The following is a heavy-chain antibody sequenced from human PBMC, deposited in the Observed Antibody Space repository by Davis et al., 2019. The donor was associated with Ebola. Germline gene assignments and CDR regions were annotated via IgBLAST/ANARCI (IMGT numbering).Heavy chain of an antibody. D-gene: IGHD1-1*01. CDR2: INPHNGNT. CDR3: ARAQFPTTSDH. Sequence: ASVKASCKAAGGTFSSHGISWVRQAPRQGLEWMGWINPHNGNTNYAQNVQGRVTMTTDTSTSTAYMEVGSLRSDDTAVYYCARAQFPTTSDHWGQGTLVTVSS. V-gene: IGHV1-18*01. J-gene: IGHJ4*02. CDR1: GGTFSSHG.